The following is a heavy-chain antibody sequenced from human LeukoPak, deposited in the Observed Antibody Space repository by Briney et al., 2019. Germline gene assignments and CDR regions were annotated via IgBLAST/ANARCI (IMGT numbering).Heavy chain of an antibody. CDR3: ARVQQYDKFDY. CDR2: ISSSSSYI. D-gene: IGHD3-22*01. J-gene: IGHJ4*02. V-gene: IGHV3-21*04. CDR1: GFTFSSYS. Sequence: GGSLRLSCAASGFTFSSYSMNWVRQAPGKGLEWVSSISSSSSYIYYADSVKGRFTISRDNAKNSLYLQMNSLRAEDTAFYFCARVQQYDKFDYWGQGTLVTVSS.